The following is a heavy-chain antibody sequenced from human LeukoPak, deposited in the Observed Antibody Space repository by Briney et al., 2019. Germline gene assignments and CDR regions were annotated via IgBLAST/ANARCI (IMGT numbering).Heavy chain of an antibody. V-gene: IGHV4-34*01. CDR2: INHSGST. Sequence: PGGSLRLSCAASGFTFSSYTMSWIRQPPGKGLEWIGEINHSGSTNYNPSLKSRVTISVDTSKNQFSLKLSSVTAADTAVYYCARGVVGQYGSGSSAFDYWGQGTLVTVSS. D-gene: IGHD3-10*01. CDR3: ARGVVGQYGSGSSAFDY. CDR1: GFTFSSYT. J-gene: IGHJ4*02.